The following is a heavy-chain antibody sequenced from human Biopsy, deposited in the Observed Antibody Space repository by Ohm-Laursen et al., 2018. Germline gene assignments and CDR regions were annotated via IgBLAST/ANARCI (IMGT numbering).Heavy chain of an antibody. CDR1: GFTFSASA. CDR3: PPGGPGFDN. CDR2: IRSKAKSYAT. J-gene: IGHJ4*02. Sequence: SLRLSCAASGFTFSASAVHWVRQASGKGLEWVGLIRSKAKSYATAYAASVTGRFTISRNDSKNKTYLQMNSLKTEDTAVYYCPPGGPGFDNWGQGTLVTVSS. D-gene: IGHD3-10*01. V-gene: IGHV3-73*01.